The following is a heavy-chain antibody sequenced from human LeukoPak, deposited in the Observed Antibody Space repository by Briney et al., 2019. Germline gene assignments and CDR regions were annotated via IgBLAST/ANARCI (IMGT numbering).Heavy chain of an antibody. D-gene: IGHD2-2*02. CDR1: GFTFSSCS. CDR2: TSSSSSYI. V-gene: IGHV3-21*01. J-gene: IGHJ4*02. Sequence: GGSLRLSCAASGFTFSSCSMNWVRQAPGKGLEWVSSTSSSSSYIYYADSVKGRFTISRDNAKNSLYLQMNSLRAEDTAVYYCASFGVVVPAAIDYWGQGTLVTVSS. CDR3: ASFGVVVPAAIDY.